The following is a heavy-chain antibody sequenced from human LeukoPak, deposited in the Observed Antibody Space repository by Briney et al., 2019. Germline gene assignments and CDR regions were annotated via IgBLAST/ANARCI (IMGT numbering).Heavy chain of an antibody. V-gene: IGHV3-21*01. CDR1: GFTFSSYS. J-gene: IGHJ4*02. D-gene: IGHD3-9*01. CDR2: ISSSSSNI. CDR3: ASHSIPSHYDILTGHDFDY. Sequence: PGGSLRLSCAASGFTFSSYSMNWVRQAPGKGLEWVSSISSSSSNICYADSVKGRFTISRDNAKNSLYLQMNSLRAVDTPVYYGASHSIPSHYDILTGHDFDYWGQGTLVTVSS.